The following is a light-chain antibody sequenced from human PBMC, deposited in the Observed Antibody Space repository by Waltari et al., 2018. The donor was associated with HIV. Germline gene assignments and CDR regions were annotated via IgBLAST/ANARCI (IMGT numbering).Light chain of an antibody. J-gene: IGLJ2*01. CDR1: STDSRFYQY. CDR2: DIN. Sequence: QSALTQPASVSGFLGQSINIACTGISTDSRFYQYDSLYQQYPGQIPRLIIFDINNRPSGVSDHFSGSRSGNSASLTFSGLQSGDEAHYYCASNRLDYTLIFGGGTKLTVL. CDR3: ASNRLDYTLI. V-gene: IGLV2-14*03.